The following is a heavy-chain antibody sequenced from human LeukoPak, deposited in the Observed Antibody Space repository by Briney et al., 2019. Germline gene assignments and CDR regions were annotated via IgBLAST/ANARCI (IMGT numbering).Heavy chain of an antibody. Sequence: APVKVSCKASGYTFTSYGISWVRQAPGQGLEWMGWISAYNGNTNYAQKLQGRVTMTTDTSTSTAYMELRSLRSDDTAVYYCARVVTAISGGDWFDPWGQGTLVTVSS. CDR1: GYTFTSYG. V-gene: IGHV1-18*01. J-gene: IGHJ5*02. CDR3: ARVVTAISGGDWFDP. CDR2: ISAYNGNT. D-gene: IGHD2-21*02.